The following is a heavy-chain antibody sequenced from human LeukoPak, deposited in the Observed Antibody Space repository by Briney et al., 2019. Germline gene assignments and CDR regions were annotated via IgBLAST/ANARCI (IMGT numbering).Heavy chain of an antibody. V-gene: IGHV3-15*07. Sequence: GGSLRLSCAASGFTFSSSAMNWVRQAPGKGLEWVGRIKSKTDGGTTDYAAPVKGRFTISRDDSKNTLYLQMNSLKTEDTAVYYCTTDIVGAKGIDYWGQGILVTVSS. CDR1: GFTFSSSA. CDR3: TTDIVGAKGIDY. CDR2: IKSKTDGGTT. D-gene: IGHD1-26*01. J-gene: IGHJ4*02.